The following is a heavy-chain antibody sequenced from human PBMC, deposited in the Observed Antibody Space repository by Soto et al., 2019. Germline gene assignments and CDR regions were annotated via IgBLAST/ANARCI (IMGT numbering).Heavy chain of an antibody. CDR2: IYYSGST. J-gene: IGHJ3*02. Sequence: PSGTLSLSCTVSCCSGRNYYWSWFRQPPGKGLEWIGYIYYSGSTNHNPSLKGRVTISVDTSKNQFSLKLTSVTAADTAIYYCARLGSSGWLNAFGIWGQGTVVT. CDR3: ARLGSSGWLNAFGI. V-gene: IGHV4-59*02. D-gene: IGHD6-19*01. CDR1: CCSGRNYY.